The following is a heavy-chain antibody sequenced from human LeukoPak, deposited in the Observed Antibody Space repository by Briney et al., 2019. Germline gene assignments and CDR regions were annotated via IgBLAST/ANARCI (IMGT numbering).Heavy chain of an antibody. CDR2: IGIDSGNT. CDR1: GFTFSDYG. D-gene: IGHD5-24*01. J-gene: IGHJ4*02. Sequence: PGGSLRLSCAASGFTFSDYGMNWVRQAPGKGLEWISYIGIDSGNTNYADSVEGRFTISGDKAKNSLYLQMNSLRVEDTAVYYCARDYKYAFDNWGQGTLVTVSS. CDR3: ARDYKYAFDN. V-gene: IGHV3-48*01.